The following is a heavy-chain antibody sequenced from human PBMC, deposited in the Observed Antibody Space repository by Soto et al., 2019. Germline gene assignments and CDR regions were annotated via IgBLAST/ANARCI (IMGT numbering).Heavy chain of an antibody. CDR2: IYHSGST. CDR3: AAGGGLPRYY. Sequence: QLQLQESGSGLVKPSQTLSLTCAVSGGSISSGGYSWSWIRQPPGKGLEWIGYIYHSGSTYYNPSLKSRVTLSVDRSKNPFSLKRSSVTAADTAVYYCAAGGGLPRYYWGQGTLVTVSS. CDR1: GGSISSGGYS. V-gene: IGHV4-30-2*01. J-gene: IGHJ4*02. D-gene: IGHD5-12*01.